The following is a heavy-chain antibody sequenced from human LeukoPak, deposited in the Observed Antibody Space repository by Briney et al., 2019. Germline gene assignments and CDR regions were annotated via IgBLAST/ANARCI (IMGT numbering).Heavy chain of an antibody. D-gene: IGHD6-19*01. V-gene: IGHV4-4*02. CDR2: IYHSGST. Sequence: ASETLSLTCAVSAGSISSSNWWSWVRQPPGKGLEWIGEIYHSGSTNYNPSLKSRVTISVDKSKNQFSLKLSSVTAADTAVYYCARDQLSSGWFDYWGQGTLVTVSS. CDR1: AGSISSSNW. J-gene: IGHJ5*01. CDR3: ARDQLSSGWFDY.